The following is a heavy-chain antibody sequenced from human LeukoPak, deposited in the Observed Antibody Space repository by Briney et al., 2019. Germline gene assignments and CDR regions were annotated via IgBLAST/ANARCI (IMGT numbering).Heavy chain of an antibody. J-gene: IGHJ4*02. CDR2: INQGAIHI. CDR3: APSILGVAPPGGGANY. Sequence: GGSLRLSCAASGFTFSTSAMNWVRQAPGKGLEWVSSINQGAIHIYYADSVRGRFTISRDNSKNTLYLQMNSLRDEDTAVYYCAPSILGVAPPGGGANYWGQGTLVTVSS. CDR1: GFTFSTSA. V-gene: IGHV3-21*01. D-gene: IGHD3-3*01.